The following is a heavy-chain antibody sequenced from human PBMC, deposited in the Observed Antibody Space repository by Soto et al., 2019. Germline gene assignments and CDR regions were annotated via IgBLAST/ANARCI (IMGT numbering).Heavy chain of an antibody. CDR3: ATYRTNLGSRLYAVPFDY. D-gene: IGHD2-2*01. CDR1: RGSFSTYA. CDR2: IIPIFGAA. J-gene: IGHJ4*02. V-gene: IGHV1-69*01. Sequence: QVQLLQSGTEVKKPGSSVRVSCKASRGSFSTYAISWVRQAPGQGLQWMGGIIPIFGAATYAQKFQGRATFSADASPTTVYMDLTSLTSEDTAVYYCATYRTNLGSRLYAVPFDYWGQGTLVIVSS.